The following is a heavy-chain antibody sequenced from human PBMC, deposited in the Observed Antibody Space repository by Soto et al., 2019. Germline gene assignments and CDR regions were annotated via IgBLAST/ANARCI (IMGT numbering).Heavy chain of an antibody. J-gene: IGHJ6*02. V-gene: IGHV5-51*01. CDR3: ARQWNYYDSSGPAPYYYYGMDV. CDR2: IYPGDSDT. D-gene: IGHD3-22*01. Sequence: GESLKISCKGSGYSFTSYWIGWVRQMPGKGLEWMGIIYPGDSDTRYSPYFQGQVTISADKSISTAYLQWSSLKASDTAMYYCARQWNYYDSSGPAPYYYYGMDVWGQGTTVTV. CDR1: GYSFTSYW.